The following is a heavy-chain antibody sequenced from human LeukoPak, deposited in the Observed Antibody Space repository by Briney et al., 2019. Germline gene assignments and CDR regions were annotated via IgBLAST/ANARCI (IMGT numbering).Heavy chain of an antibody. CDR2: IYYSGST. D-gene: IGHD3-22*01. V-gene: IGHV4-59*12. CDR1: GGSISSYY. J-gene: IGHJ6*03. Sequence: KSSETLSLTCTVSGGSISSYYWSWIRQPPGKGLEWIGYIYYSGSTNYNPSLKSRVTMPVDTSKNQFSLKLSSVTAADTAVYYCARDKLRSSGYWTSIDYYYYMDVWGKGTTVTISS. CDR3: ARDKLRSSGYWTSIDYYYYMDV.